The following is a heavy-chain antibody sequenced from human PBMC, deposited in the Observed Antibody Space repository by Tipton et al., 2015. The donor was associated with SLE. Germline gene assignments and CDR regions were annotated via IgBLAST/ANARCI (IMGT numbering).Heavy chain of an antibody. D-gene: IGHD3-3*01. Sequence: TLSLTCAVYGGSFSGYYWSWIRQPPGKGPEWIGEINHGGSTNYNPSLKSRVTISVDTSKNQFSLKLSSVTAADTAIYYCASSSYYDFWSGYYKDFDYWGQGTLVTVSS. CDR2: INHGGST. J-gene: IGHJ4*02. CDR3: ASSSYYDFWSGYYKDFDY. CDR1: GGSFSGYY. V-gene: IGHV4-34*01.